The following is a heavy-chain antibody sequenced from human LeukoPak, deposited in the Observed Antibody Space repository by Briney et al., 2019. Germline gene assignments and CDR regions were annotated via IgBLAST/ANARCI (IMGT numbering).Heavy chain of an antibody. V-gene: IGHV1-46*01. CDR2: INSSGGST. CDR3: ARDPGSYYDSSAQMSGGAFDI. J-gene: IGHJ3*02. CDR1: GYTFTSYY. Sequence: ASVKVSCKASGYTFTSYYMHWVRQAPGQGLEWMGIINSSGGSTSYAQKFQGRVTMTRDMSTSTVYMELSSLRSEDTAVCYCARDPGSYYDSSAQMSGGAFDIWGQGTMVTVSS. D-gene: IGHD3-22*01.